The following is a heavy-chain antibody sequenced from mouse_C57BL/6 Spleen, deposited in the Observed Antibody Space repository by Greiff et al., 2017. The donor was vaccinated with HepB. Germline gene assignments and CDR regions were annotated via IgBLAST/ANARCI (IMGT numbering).Heavy chain of an antibody. CDR3: ARSITTVVATNAMDY. CDR1: GYTFTSYW. J-gene: IGHJ4*01. CDR2: IYPGSGST. Sequence: VQLQQPGAELVKPGASVKMSCKASGYTFTSYWITWVKQRPGQGLEWIGDIYPGSGSTNYNEKFKSKATLTVDTSSSTAYMQLSSLTSEDSAVYYCARSITTVVATNAMDYWGQGTSVTVSS. V-gene: IGHV1-55*01. D-gene: IGHD1-1*01.